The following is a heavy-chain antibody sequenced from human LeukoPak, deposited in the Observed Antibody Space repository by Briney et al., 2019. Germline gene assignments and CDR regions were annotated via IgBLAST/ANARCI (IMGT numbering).Heavy chain of an antibody. J-gene: IGHJ3*02. CDR2: IYYSGST. V-gene: IGHV4-39*01. CDR3: ARLVRGRGSYLAFDI. CDR1: GGSISSSSYY. D-gene: IGHD1-26*01. Sequence: SETLSLTCTASGGSISSSSYYWGWIRQPPGKGLEWIGSIYYSGSTYYNPSLKSRVTISVDTSKNQFSLKLSSVTAADTAVYYCARLVRGRGSYLAFDIWGQGTMVTVSS.